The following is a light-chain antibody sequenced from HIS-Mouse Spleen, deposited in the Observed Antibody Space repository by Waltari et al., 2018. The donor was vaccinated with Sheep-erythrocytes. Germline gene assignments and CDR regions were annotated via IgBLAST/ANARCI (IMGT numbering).Light chain of an antibody. CDR2: DVS. CDR3: CSYAGSYTWV. Sequence: QSALTQPRSVSGSPGQSVTIPCPGTSSDVGGYNYFAWYQQHPGKAPQLMIYDVSKRPSGVPERFSGSKSGNTASLTISGLQAEDEADYYCCSYAGSYTWVFGGGTKLTVL. V-gene: IGLV2-11*02. J-gene: IGLJ3*02. CDR1: SSDVGGYNY.